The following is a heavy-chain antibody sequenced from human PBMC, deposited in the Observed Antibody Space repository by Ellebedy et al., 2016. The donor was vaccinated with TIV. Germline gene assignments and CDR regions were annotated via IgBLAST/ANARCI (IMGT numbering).Heavy chain of an antibody. V-gene: IGHV1-18*01. CDR1: GYTFNNYG. CDR3: ARDWSVPMPGRPSDDVFDF. Sequence: ASVKVSCXASGYTFNNYGISWVRQAPGQGLEWMGWISVYTGNTNYAQKFRGRVTMTADTSTSTAYMELRSLRSDDTAIYYCARDWSVPMPGRPSDDVFDFWGQGTMVTVSS. J-gene: IGHJ3*01. CDR2: ISVYTGNT. D-gene: IGHD6-6*01.